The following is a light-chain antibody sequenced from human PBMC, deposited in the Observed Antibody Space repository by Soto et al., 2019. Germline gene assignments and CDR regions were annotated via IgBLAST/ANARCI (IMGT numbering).Light chain of an antibody. CDR2: GTS. V-gene: IGKV3-20*01. CDR1: ENVATSY. J-gene: IGKJ2*01. CDR3: QEYGRSPYT. Sequence: EIVLTQSPGTLSLSPGERATLSCRASENVATSYLGWYQQKPGQAPRLLISGTSTRATGIPDRFSGAGSGTDFSLTISRLEPEDSAIYFCQEYGRSPYTFGLGTKLEIK.